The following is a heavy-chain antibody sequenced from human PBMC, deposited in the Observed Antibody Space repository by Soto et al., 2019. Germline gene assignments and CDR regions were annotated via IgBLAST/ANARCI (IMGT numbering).Heavy chain of an antibody. CDR3: ASLQVPGNFDY. CDR1: GGSIRSSNYY. J-gene: IGHJ4*02. CDR2: IYYSGDT. D-gene: IGHD6-13*01. Sequence: SETLSLTCTVSGGSIRSSNYYWAWVRQPPGKRLEWIANIYYSGDTYLHPSLRSRLTVSVDTSKNQFSLKLSSLTAADTAMYYCASLQVPGNFDYWGQGTLVTVSS. V-gene: IGHV4-39*01.